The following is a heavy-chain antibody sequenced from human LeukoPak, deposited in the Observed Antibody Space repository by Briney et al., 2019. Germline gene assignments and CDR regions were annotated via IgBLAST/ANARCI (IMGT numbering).Heavy chain of an antibody. D-gene: IGHD3-22*01. CDR1: GDSLSSYY. V-gene: IGHV4-59*01. CDR3: ARPLGNGYSYWYFDL. Sequence: PSETLSLTCTVSGDSLSSYYWNWIRQPPGKGLEWIGYIYYSGSTSNNPSLQSRVTISIDTSKNQISLKLSSVTAADTAVYYCARPLGNGYSYWYFDLWGRGTLVTVSS. J-gene: IGHJ2*01. CDR2: IYYSGST.